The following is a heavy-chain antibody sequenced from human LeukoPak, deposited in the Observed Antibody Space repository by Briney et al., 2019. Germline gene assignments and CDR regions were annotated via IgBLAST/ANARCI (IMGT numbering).Heavy chain of an antibody. Sequence: GGSLRLSCAASGFTFSSYAMSWVRQAPGKGLEWVSAISGSGGSTYYADSGKGLFTISRDNSKNTMYLQMNSLRAEDTAVYYCAKDQSSDMVRGVIPHFDYWGQGTLVTVSS. CDR3: AKDQSSDMVRGVIPHFDY. CDR1: GFTFSSYA. D-gene: IGHD3-10*01. V-gene: IGHV3-23*01. J-gene: IGHJ4*02. CDR2: ISGSGGST.